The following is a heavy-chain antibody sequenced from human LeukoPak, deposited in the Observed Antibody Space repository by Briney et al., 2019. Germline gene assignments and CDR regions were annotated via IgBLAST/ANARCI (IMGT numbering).Heavy chain of an antibody. CDR1: GFTFSSYT. CDR2: ISGSGGST. D-gene: IGHD2-15*01. CDR3: ANHILGYCSGGSCANFDH. V-gene: IGHV3-23*01. Sequence: GGSLRLSCAASGFTFSSYTMSWVRQAPGKGLEWVSAISGSGGSTYYADSVKGRFTISRDNSKNTLYLQMNSLRAEDTAVYYCANHILGYCSGGSCANFDHWGQGTLVTVSS. J-gene: IGHJ4*02.